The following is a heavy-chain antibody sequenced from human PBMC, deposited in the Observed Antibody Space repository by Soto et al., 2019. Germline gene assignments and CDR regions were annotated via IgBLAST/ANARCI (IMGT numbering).Heavy chain of an antibody. CDR2: INAANGDT. CDR1: GYTFTSYG. V-gene: IGHV1-3*01. CDR3: VRRHVSATGIDWFDP. D-gene: IGHD6-13*01. Sequence: ASVKVSCKASGYTFTSYGIHWVRQAHGQRLEWMRWINAANGDTKYSPKFQGRVTITRDTSASTAYMGLRSLRSEDTAVYYCVRRHVSATGIDWFDPWGQGTLVTVSS. J-gene: IGHJ5*02.